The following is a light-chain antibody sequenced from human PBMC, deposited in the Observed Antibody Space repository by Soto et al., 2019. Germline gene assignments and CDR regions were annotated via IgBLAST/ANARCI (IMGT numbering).Light chain of an antibody. CDR2: GAS. CDR3: QQYGSSLLGFT. V-gene: IGKV3-20*01. CDR1: QSVSSSY. J-gene: IGKJ3*01. Sequence: EIVLTQSPGTLSLSPGERATLSCRASQSVSSSYLAWYQQKPGQAPRLLIYGASSRATGIPDRFSGSGSGTDFTLTISRLEPEDFAVYYCQQYGSSLLGFTFGPGTKVDIK.